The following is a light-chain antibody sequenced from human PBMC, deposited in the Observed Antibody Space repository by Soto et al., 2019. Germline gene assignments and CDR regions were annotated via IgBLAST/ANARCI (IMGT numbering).Light chain of an antibody. J-gene: IGKJ1*01. CDR2: GAS. V-gene: IGKV3-15*01. Sequence: EIVMTQSPATLSVSPGERATLSCRASQSVSNNLAWYQKKPGQAPRLLIYGASTRATGIPARFSGSGSGTEFTLTIRRLQSEDFAFYYWQQYNNWWTFGQGTRVDIK. CDR1: QSVSNN. CDR3: QQYNNWWT.